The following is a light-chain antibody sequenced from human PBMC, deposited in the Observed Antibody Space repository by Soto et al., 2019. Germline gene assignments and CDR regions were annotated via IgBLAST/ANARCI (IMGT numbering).Light chain of an antibody. Sequence: DIQMTQSPSTLSASVGDRVTITCRASQSISTWLAWYQQKPGKAPKLLIYKASSLESGVPSRFSGSESGTEFALTISSLQPDDFATYYCQQYNTSSLTFGGGTKVDIK. CDR2: KAS. J-gene: IGKJ4*01. V-gene: IGKV1-5*03. CDR3: QQYNTSSLT. CDR1: QSISTW.